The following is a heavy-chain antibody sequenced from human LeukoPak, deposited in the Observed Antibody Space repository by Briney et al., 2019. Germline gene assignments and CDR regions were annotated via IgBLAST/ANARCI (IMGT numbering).Heavy chain of an antibody. D-gene: IGHD2-2*01. V-gene: IGHV4-30-2*03. J-gene: IGHJ6*03. CDR3: ARQRGLDYQMNYYYYYYMDV. Sequence: SETLSLTCTVSGGSISSGGYYWSWIRQPPGKGLEWIGYIYHSGSTYYNPSLKSRVTISVDTSKNQFSLKLSSVTAADTAVYYCARQRGLDYQMNYYYYYYMDVWGKGTTVTVSS. CDR1: GGSISSGGYY. CDR2: IYHSGST.